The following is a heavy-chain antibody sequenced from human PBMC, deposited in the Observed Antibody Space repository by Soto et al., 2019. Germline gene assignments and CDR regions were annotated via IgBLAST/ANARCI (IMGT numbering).Heavy chain of an antibody. CDR1: GATVKNFY. V-gene: IGHV4-59*02. CDR2: LYHSGSP. CDR3: AKGHSGFDYDGFDS. D-gene: IGHD5-12*01. Sequence: QVHLQESGPGLVKPSETLSLTCTVSGATVKNFYWSWVRQSPEKGLEWIGHLYHSGSPIYNPSLKSRVTISVDTSKNQFSLTLTSVTAADTAVYFCAKGHSGFDYDGFDSGGQGTLVTVSS. J-gene: IGHJ4*02.